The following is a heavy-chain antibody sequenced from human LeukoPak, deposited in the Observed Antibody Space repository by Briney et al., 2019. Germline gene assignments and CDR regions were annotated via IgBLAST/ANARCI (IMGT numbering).Heavy chain of an antibody. CDR2: ISSSSSTI. CDR1: GFTFSSYS. V-gene: IGHV3-48*01. Sequence: GGSLRLSCAASGFTFSSYSMNWVRQAPGKGLEWVSYISSSSSTIYYADSVKGRFTISRDNAKNSLYLQMNSLRAEDTAVYYCARGYSYGNDYWGQGTLVTVSS. CDR3: ARGYSYGNDY. J-gene: IGHJ4*02. D-gene: IGHD5-18*01.